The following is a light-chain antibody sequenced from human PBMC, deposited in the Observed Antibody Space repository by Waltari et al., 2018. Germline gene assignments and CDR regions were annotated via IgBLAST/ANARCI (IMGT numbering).Light chain of an antibody. V-gene: IGLV1-47*01. CDR3: AAWDDSLSGWV. J-gene: IGLJ3*02. CDR2: RNN. Sequence: QSVLTQPPSASGTPGQRVTISCSGSSSNIGSNYVYWYQQLPGTAPKLFHYRNNQWPSGVPDRFSGSKSGTSASLAISGLRSEDEADYYCAAWDDSLSGWVFGGGTKLTVL. CDR1: SSNIGSNY.